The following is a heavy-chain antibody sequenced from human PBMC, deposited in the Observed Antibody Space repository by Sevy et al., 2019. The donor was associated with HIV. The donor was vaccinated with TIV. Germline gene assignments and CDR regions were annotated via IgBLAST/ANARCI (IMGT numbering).Heavy chain of an antibody. CDR2: IYPGHPAP. CDR3: ARLNGFEPDSYYALDV. J-gene: IGHJ6*02. Sequence: EESLKISCEGSGYSFTHYWIAWMRQIPGKGLQWMGIIYPGHPAPTYSPSFQGRVTISAEKSINIAYLQWSRLRASDTTIYYCARLNGFEPDSYYALDVWGQGTLVSVSS. D-gene: IGHD5-12*01. V-gene: IGHV5-51*01. CDR1: GYSFTHYW.